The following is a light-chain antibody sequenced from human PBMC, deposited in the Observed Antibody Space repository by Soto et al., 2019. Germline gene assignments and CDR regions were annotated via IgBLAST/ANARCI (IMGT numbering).Light chain of an antibody. Sequence: QSALTKPASVSGSPGQSITISCTGTSSDVGGYNYVSWYQQHPGKAPKLMIYDVSNRPSGVSNRFSGSKSGNTASLTISGLQAEDEADYYCSSYTSSSTLYVVFGGGTKLTVL. CDR3: SSYTSSSTLYVV. CDR2: DVS. J-gene: IGLJ2*01. CDR1: SSDVGGYNY. V-gene: IGLV2-14*01.